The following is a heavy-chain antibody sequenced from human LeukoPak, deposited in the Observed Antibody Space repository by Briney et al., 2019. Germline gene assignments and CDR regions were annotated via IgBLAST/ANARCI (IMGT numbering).Heavy chain of an antibody. D-gene: IGHD3-22*01. Sequence: PGGSLRLSCTASAFTFSSYAMSWVRQAPGKGLEWVSAISGRGGSTFYADSVKGRFTISRDNSKDTLHLQMDRLRAEDTAVYYCAKGGGFYYDSNGYYRFFDYWGQGSLVTVAS. V-gene: IGHV3-23*01. CDR2: ISGRGGST. CDR3: AKGGGFYYDSNGYYRFFDY. CDR1: AFTFSSYA. J-gene: IGHJ4*02.